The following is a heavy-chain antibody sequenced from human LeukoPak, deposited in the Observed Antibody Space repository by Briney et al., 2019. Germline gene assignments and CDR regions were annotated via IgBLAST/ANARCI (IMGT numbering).Heavy chain of an antibody. J-gene: IGHJ4*02. CDR3: AKNYYGSGSYYTIDY. V-gene: IGHV3-23*01. CDR2: ISDDGGRT. Sequence: WGSLRLSCAASEFSVGSNYMTWVRQAPGKGLERVSAISDDGGRTYYADSVKGRFTISRDTSKNTLYLQMNSLRAEDTAVYYCAKNYYGSGSYYTIDYWGQGTLVTVSP. CDR1: EFSVGSNY. D-gene: IGHD3-10*01.